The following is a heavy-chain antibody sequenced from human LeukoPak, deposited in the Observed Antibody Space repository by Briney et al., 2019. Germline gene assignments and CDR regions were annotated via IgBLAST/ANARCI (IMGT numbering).Heavy chain of an antibody. V-gene: IGHV1-2*02. CDR1: GYTFTGYY. J-gene: IGHJ4*02. CDR3: ARVRDSSSWGSLGGFDY. D-gene: IGHD6-13*01. CDR2: INPNSGGT. Sequence: GASVKVSCKASGYTFTGYYMHWVRQAPGQGLEWMGWINPNSGGTNYAQKFQGRVTMTRDTSISTAYMELSRLRSDDTAVYYCARVRDSSSWGSLGGFDYWGQGTLVTVSS.